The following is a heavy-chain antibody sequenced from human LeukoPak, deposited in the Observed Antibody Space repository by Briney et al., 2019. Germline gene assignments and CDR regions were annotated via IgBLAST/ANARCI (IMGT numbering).Heavy chain of an antibody. Sequence: PSETLSLTCAVYGGSFSGYYWSWIRQPPGKGLEWIGEINHSGSTYYNPSLKSRVTISVDTSKNQFSLKLSSVTAADTAVYYCARAIVATIWSYYYYYMDVWGKGTTVTVSS. J-gene: IGHJ6*03. D-gene: IGHD5-12*01. CDR1: GGSFSGYY. CDR2: INHSGST. V-gene: IGHV4-34*01. CDR3: ARAIVATIWSYYYYYMDV.